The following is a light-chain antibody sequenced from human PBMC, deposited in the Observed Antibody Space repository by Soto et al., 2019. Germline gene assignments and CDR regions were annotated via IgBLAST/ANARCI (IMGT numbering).Light chain of an antibody. CDR2: GAS. CDR1: QSVSSN. J-gene: IGKJ5*01. CDR3: QQYGSSPPIT. Sequence: EIVMTQSPATLSVSPGERATLSCRASQSVSSNLAWYQQKPGQAPRLLLYGASTRATGVPARFSGSGSGTDFTLTISRLEPEDFAVYYCQQYGSSPPITFGQGTRVEI. V-gene: IGKV3-15*01.